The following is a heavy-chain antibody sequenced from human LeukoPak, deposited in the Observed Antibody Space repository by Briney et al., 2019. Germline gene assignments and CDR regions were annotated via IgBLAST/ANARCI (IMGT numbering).Heavy chain of an antibody. V-gene: IGHV3-30*02. Sequence: GGSLRLSCAASGFTFSSFGLHWVRQAPGKGLEWVAFIRYDGSNKYYADSVKGRFTISRDNSKNTLYLQMNSLRAEDTAVYYCAKVSRYFDWSNYFDSWGQGTLVTVSS. D-gene: IGHD3-9*01. CDR2: IRYDGSNK. J-gene: IGHJ4*02. CDR1: GFTFSSFG. CDR3: AKVSRYFDWSNYFDS.